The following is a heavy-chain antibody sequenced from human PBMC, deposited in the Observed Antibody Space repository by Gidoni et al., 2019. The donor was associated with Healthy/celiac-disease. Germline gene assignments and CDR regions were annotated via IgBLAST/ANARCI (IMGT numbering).Heavy chain of an antibody. CDR1: GGSISSYY. J-gene: IGHJ4*02. CDR3: ARVSTGYSSGWDYFDY. CDR2: IYYSGST. Sequence: QVQLQESGPGLVKPSESLSLTCTVAGGSISSYYWSWIRQPPGKGLEWIGYIYYSGSTNYNPSLKSRVTISVDTSKNQFSLKLSSVTAADTAVYYCARVSTGYSSGWDYFDYWGQGTLVTVSS. D-gene: IGHD6-19*01. V-gene: IGHV4-59*01.